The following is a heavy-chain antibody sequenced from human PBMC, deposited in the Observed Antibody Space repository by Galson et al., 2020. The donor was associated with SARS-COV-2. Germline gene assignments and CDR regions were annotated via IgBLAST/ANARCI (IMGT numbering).Heavy chain of an antibody. CDR1: GFTFGDYA. V-gene: IGHV3-49*03. Sequence: GGSLRLSCTASGFTFGDYAMSWFRQAPGKGLEWVGFIRSKAYGGTTEYAASVKGRFTISRDDSKSIAYLQMNSLKTEDTAVYYCTRDQITIFGYYYYMDVWGKGTTVTVSS. J-gene: IGHJ6*03. CDR3: TRDQITIFGYYYYMDV. D-gene: IGHD3-3*01. CDR2: IRSKAYGGTT.